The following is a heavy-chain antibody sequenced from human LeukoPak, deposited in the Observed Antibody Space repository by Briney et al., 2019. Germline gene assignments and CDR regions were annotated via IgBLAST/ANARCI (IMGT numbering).Heavy chain of an antibody. V-gene: IGHV3-21*01. CDR1: GFTFSSYS. Sequence: PGGSLRLSCAASGFTFSSYSMNWDRQAPGKGLEWVSSISSSSTSYIYYADSVKSQFTISRDNAKNSLYLQMNSLRAEDTAVYYCASEVRLGDYWGQGTLVTVSS. J-gene: IGHJ4*02. D-gene: IGHD3-9*01. CDR3: ASEVRLGDY. CDR2: ISSSSTSYI.